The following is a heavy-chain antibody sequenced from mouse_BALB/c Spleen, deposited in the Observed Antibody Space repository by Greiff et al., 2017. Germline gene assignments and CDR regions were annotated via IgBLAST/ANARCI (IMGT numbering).Heavy chain of an antibody. CDR1: GYTFTSYY. CDR3: TRSSYAMDY. J-gene: IGHJ4*01. V-gene: IGHV1S81*02. Sequence: QVHVKQSGAELVKPGASVKLSCKASGYTFTSYYMYWVKQRPGQGLEWIGEINPSNGGTNFNEKFKSKATLTVDKSSSTAYMQLSSLTSEDSAVYYCTRSSYAMDYWGQGTSVTVSS. CDR2: INPSNGGT.